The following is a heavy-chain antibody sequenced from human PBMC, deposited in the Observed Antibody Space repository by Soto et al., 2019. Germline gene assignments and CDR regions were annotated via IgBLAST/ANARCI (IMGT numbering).Heavy chain of an antibody. CDR1: GGSFSGYY. CDR3: ARKRKYYDILTGYQYYFDY. D-gene: IGHD3-9*01. Sequence: SETLSLTCAVYGGSFSGYYWSWIRQPPGKGLEWIGEINHSGSTNYNPSLKSRVTISVDTSKNQFSLELSSVTAADTAVYYCARKRKYYDILTGYQYYFDYWGQGTLVTVSS. V-gene: IGHV4-34*01. CDR2: INHSGST. J-gene: IGHJ4*02.